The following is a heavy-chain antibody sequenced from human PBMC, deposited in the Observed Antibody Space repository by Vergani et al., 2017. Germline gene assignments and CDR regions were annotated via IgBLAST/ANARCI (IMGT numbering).Heavy chain of an antibody. CDR3: ARCPRYQLLSVWFDP. CDR2: ISYDGSNK. Sequence: VQLLESGGGLVQPGGSLRLSCEASGFTFSSYAMHWVRQAPGKGLEWVAVISYDGSNKYYADSVKGRFTISRDNSKNTLYLQMNSLRAEDTAVYYCARCPRYQLLSVWFDPWGQGTLVTVSS. CDR1: GFTFSSYA. V-gene: IGHV3-30-3*01. D-gene: IGHD2-2*01. J-gene: IGHJ5*02.